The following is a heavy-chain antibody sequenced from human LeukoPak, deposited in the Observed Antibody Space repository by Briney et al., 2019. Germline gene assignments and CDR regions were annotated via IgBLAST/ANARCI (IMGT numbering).Heavy chain of an antibody. CDR1: GGSISSGDYY. CDR2: IYYSGST. V-gene: IGHV4-30-4*01. D-gene: IGHD2-2*01. Sequence: SQTLSLTCTVSGGSISSGDYYWSWIRQPPGKGLEWIGYIYYSGSTYYNPSLKSRVTISVDTSKNQFSLKLSSVTAADTAVYYCARDMYQLLSYYYGMDVWGKGTTVTVSS. CDR3: ARDMYQLLSYYYGMDV. J-gene: IGHJ6*04.